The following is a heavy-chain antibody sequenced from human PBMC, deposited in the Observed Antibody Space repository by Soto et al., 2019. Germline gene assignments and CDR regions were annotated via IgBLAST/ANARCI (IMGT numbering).Heavy chain of an antibody. CDR3: AKGGYSTPFDN. CDR1: GCTFTDYC. Sequence: GGSLRLSWAASGCTFTDYCMTWVRQAPGKGLEWVSTIRARGDSTYYADSVKGRFTISRDNSKNTLYVQMNSLRAEDTALYYCAKGGYSTPFDNWGQGTMVTVSS. J-gene: IGHJ3*02. V-gene: IGHV3-23*01. D-gene: IGHD5-12*01. CDR2: IRARGDST.